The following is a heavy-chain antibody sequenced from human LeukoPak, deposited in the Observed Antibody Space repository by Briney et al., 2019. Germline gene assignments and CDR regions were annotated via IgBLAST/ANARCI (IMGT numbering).Heavy chain of an antibody. CDR3: ARGDSGRGKEYYYGADV. Sequence: GGSLRLSCAASGFTFRNYWMGWVRQAPGKGLEWLGRVRHKFRSYSTEYAASVKGRFTISRDDSQNSVFLQMSSLRTEDTAVYYCARGDSGRGKEYYYGADVWGQGTTVTVSS. D-gene: IGHD2-15*01. CDR1: GFTFRNYW. V-gene: IGHV3-72*01. CDR2: VRHKFRSYST. J-gene: IGHJ6*02.